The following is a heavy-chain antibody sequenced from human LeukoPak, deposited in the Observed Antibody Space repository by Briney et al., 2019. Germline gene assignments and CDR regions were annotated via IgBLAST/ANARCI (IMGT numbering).Heavy chain of an antibody. J-gene: IGHJ4*02. CDR3: AKDGGY. CDR2: ISWNSGSI. Sequence: PGRSLRLSCAASGFTFGDYAMHWVRHAPGKGLEWVSGISWNSGSIGYADSVKGRFTISRDNAKNSLYLQMNSLRAEDTALYYCAKDGGYWGQGTLATVSS. V-gene: IGHV3-9*01. CDR1: GFTFGDYA.